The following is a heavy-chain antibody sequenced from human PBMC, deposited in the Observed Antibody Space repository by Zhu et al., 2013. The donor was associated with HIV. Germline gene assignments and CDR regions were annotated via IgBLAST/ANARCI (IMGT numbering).Heavy chain of an antibody. Sequence: HVQLVQSGAEVKRPGASLKVSCKTSGYSFTSYDINWVRQAPGQGLEWMGWINPTSGGTNYAQKFQGRVTMTSYRSISTVYMELGSLQSDDTATYYCARGVSSTWFFDHWGQGT. J-gene: IGHJ4*02. V-gene: IGHV1-2*02. CDR2: INPTSGGT. CDR1: GYSFTSYD. D-gene: IGHD6-13*01. CDR3: ARGVSSTWFFDH.